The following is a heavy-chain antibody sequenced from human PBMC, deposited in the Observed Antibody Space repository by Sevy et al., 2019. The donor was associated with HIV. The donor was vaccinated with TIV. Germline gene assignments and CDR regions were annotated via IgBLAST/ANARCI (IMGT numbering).Heavy chain of an antibody. CDR1: GSSFGIHW. CDR2: INQDGGQK. D-gene: IGHD3-16*01. J-gene: IGHJ3*01. Sequence: GGSLRLSCVASGSSFGIHWMSWVRQAPGKGLEWVAKINQDGGQKYYVDSVKGRFTISRDNAMSSLYLQMNSLRAEDTAVYYCARDPDPVPGGSFDFWGQGTMVTVSS. V-gene: IGHV3-7*01. CDR3: ARDPDPVPGGSFDF.